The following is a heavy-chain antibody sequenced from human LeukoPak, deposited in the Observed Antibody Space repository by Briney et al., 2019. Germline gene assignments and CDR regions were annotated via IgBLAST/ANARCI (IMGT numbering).Heavy chain of an antibody. Sequence: SETLSLTCAVYGGSFSGYYWSWIRQPPGKGLEWIGEIYHSGSTNYNPSLKSRVTISVDKSKNQFSLKLSSVTAADTAVYYCARYSYSSSSAWFDPWGQGTLVTVSS. D-gene: IGHD6-13*01. V-gene: IGHV4-34*01. CDR1: GGSFSGYY. J-gene: IGHJ5*02. CDR2: IYHSGST. CDR3: ARYSYSSSSAWFDP.